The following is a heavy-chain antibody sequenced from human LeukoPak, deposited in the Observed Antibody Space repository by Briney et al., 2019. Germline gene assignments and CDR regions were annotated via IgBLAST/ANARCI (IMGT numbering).Heavy chain of an antibody. J-gene: IGHJ4*02. Sequence: GGSLRLSCAASGFTFSSYSMNWVRQAPGKGLEGVSSISSSSSYRYYADSVKGRLTISRDNAKNSLYLQMNSLRAEDTAVYYCAGGGSYPYYFDYWGQGTLVTVSS. CDR2: ISSSSSYR. V-gene: IGHV3-21*01. D-gene: IGHD1-26*01. CDR3: AGGGSYPYYFDY. CDR1: GFTFSSYS.